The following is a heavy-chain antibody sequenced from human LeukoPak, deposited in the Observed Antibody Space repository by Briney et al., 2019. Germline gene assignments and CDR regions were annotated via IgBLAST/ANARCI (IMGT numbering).Heavy chain of an antibody. CDR3: AASGEVLWFGELSRPFDY. CDR1: GFTFSSYG. CDR2: ISYDGSNK. V-gene: IGHV3-30*03. D-gene: IGHD3-10*01. J-gene: IGHJ4*02. Sequence: PGGSLRLSCAASGFTFSSYGMHWVRQAPGKGLEWVAVISYDGSNKYYADSVKGRFTISRDNSKNTLYLQMNSLRAEDTAVYYCAASGEVLWFGELSRPFDYWGQGTLVTVSS.